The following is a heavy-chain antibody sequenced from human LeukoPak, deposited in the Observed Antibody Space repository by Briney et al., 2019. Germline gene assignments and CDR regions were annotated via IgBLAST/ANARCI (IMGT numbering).Heavy chain of an antibody. V-gene: IGHV1-2*02. CDR2: INPNSGGT. D-gene: IGHD2-15*01. J-gene: IGHJ4*02. CDR3: ARDLGCSGGSCYPPNFDY. CDR1: GYTFTGYY. Sequence: ASVKVSCKASGYTFTGYYMHWVRQAPEQGLEWMGWINPNSGGTNYAQKFQGRVTMTRDTSISTAYMELSRLRSDDTAVYYCARDLGCSGGSCYPPNFDYWGQGTLVTVSS.